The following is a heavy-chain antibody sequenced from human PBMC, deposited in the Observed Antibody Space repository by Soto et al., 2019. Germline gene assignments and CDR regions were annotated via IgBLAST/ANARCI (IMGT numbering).Heavy chain of an antibody. CDR1: CVSIRSYY. Sequence: SETLSLTCTVSCVSIRSYYWSCIRQPPGKGLEWIGYIYYSGSTNYNPSLKSRVTISVDTSKNQFSLKLSSVTAADTAVYYCARGGSSGWGTPVDYWGQGTLVTVSS. D-gene: IGHD6-19*01. CDR3: ARGGSSGWGTPVDY. CDR2: IYYSGST. V-gene: IGHV4-59*01. J-gene: IGHJ4*02.